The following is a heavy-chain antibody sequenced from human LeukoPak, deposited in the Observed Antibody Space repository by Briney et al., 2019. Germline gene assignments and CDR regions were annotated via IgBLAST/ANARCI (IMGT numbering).Heavy chain of an antibody. V-gene: IGHV4-59*01. CDR1: GGSISSYY. J-gene: IGHJ4*02. Sequence: SETLSLTCTVSGGSISSYYWSWIRQPPGKGLEWIGYIYYSGSTNYNPSLKSRVTISVDTSKNQFSLKLTSVTAADTAVYYCARAYYYGSGSYGPDYWGQGTLVTVSS. D-gene: IGHD3-10*01. CDR3: ARAYYYGSGSYGPDY. CDR2: IYYSGST.